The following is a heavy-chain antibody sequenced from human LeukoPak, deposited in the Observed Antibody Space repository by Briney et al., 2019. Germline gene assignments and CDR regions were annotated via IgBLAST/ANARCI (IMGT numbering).Heavy chain of an antibody. V-gene: IGHV4-59*12. CDR3: ARDRTYSFGSGSYRDYYYMDV. J-gene: IGHJ6*03. Sequence: SETLSLTCTVSGGSITNYYWSWIRQPPGKGLECMGYIHYSGSTKYKSSLKSRVTISLDTSKNPFSLKLTSVTAADTAVYFCARDRTYSFGSGSYRDYYYMDVWGKGTTVTISS. CDR1: GGSITNYY. D-gene: IGHD3-10*01. CDR2: IHYSGST.